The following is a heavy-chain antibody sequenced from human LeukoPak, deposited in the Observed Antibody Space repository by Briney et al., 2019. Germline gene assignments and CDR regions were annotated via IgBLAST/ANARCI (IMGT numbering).Heavy chain of an antibody. CDR3: AKDANEFGESDFDS. CDR2: IWSDGSHK. V-gene: IGHV3-33*03. Sequence: GGSLSPSCEASGFTFSYFGLHWVRQAPGKGLEWVAVIWSDGSHKYYDDSVKGRFIVSRENSKNTLYLQMHSLRAADTSVYFCAKDANEFGESDFDSSGQGKLVAVSS. D-gene: IGHD3-10*01. J-gene: IGHJ5*01. CDR1: GFTFSYFG.